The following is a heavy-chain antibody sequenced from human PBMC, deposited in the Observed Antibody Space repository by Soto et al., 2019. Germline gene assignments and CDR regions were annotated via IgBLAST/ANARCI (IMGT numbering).Heavy chain of an antibody. J-gene: IGHJ2*01. V-gene: IGHV4-59*02. CDR1: GGSVSSYY. CDR3: ARDRYGSDSSGWYFDL. D-gene: IGHD6-19*01. Sequence: QVQLQESGPGLVKPSETLSLTCTVSGGSVSSYYWSWIRQPPGKGLEWIGYIYYSGSTDYSPSLKSRVTISLDTSKNQCSPKLTSVTAADTAVYYFARDRYGSDSSGWYFDLWGRGTLVTVSS. CDR2: IYYSGST.